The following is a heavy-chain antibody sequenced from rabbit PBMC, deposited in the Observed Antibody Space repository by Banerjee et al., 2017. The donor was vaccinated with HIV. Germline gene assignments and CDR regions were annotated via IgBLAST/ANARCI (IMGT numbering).Heavy chain of an antibody. V-gene: IGHV1S45*01. CDR1: GFSFSSSYC. CDR3: ARDEQASGGYVFNL. CDR2: INTSSGNT. J-gene: IGHJ4*01. D-gene: IGHD1-1*01. Sequence: QEQLVESGGGLVQPGASLTLTCTASGFSFSSSYCMCWVRQAPGKGLEWIACINTSSGNTVCASWAKGRFTTSKNSSTTVTLQMTSRTAADAATYFCARDEQASGGYVFNLWGPGTLVTVS.